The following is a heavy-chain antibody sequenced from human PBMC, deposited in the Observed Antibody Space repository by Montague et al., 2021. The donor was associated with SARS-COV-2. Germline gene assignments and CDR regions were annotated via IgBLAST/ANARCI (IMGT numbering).Heavy chain of an antibody. D-gene: IGHD5/OR15-5a*01. V-gene: IGHV3-21*01. CDR1: GFTFNKYS. J-gene: IGHJ3*01. CDR2: ISTSSLYI. Sequence: SLRLSCAASGFTFNKYSMNWVRQAPGKGLEWVSSISTSSLYIYYTDSLHGRFTVARANAKNSVFLEMNSLRVGDTAVYYCARAHSGSYSVGGDAFDLWGRGTLVTVSS. CDR3: ARAHSGSYSVGGDAFDL.